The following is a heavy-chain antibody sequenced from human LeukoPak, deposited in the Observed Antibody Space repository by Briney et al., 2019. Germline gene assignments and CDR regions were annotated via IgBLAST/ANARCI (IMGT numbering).Heavy chain of an antibody. CDR2: IYSSGST. Sequence: SETLSLTCTVSGGSISSYYWGWIRQPPGKGLDWIGWIYSSGSTKYNPSLQSRVTISLDTSKNQFSLRLTSVTAADTAVYYCLRHKYGEGSAYSGQGTLVTVSS. J-gene: IGHJ4*02. CDR1: GGSISSYY. D-gene: IGHD4-17*01. CDR3: LRHKYGEGSAY. V-gene: IGHV4-59*08.